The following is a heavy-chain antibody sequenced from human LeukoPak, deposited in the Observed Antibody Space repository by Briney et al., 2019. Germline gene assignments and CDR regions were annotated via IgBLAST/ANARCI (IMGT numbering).Heavy chain of an antibody. CDR2: IYYSGST. CDR1: GGSISSGGYY. CDR3: ARVGYDILTGYDNWFDP. Sequence: KSSETLSLTCTVSGGSISSGGYYWSWIRQHPGKGLEWIGYIYYSGSTNYNPSLKSRVTISVDTSKNQFSLKLSSVTAADTAVYYCARVGYDILTGYDNWFDPWGQGTLVTVSS. D-gene: IGHD3-9*01. V-gene: IGHV4-61*08. J-gene: IGHJ5*02.